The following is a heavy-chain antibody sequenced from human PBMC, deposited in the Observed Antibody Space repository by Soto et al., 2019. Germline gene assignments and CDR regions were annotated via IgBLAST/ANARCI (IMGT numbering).Heavy chain of an antibody. CDR3: ARRYCISTSCYPPFDY. D-gene: IGHD2-2*01. CDR2: IYYSGST. CDR1: GGSISSSSYY. V-gene: IGHV4-39*01. J-gene: IGHJ4*02. Sequence: QLQLQESGPGLVKPSETLSLTCTVSGGSISSSSYYWDWIRQPPGKGLEWIGSIYYSGSTYYNPPPKSRVTISVDTSKTQFSLKLSSVTAADTAVYYCARRYCISTSCYPPFDYWGQGTLVTVSS.